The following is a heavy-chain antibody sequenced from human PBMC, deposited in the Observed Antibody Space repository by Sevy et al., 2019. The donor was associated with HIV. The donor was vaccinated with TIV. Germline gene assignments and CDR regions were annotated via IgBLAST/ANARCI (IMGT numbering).Heavy chain of an antibody. CDR1: GFTFSDYY. J-gene: IGHJ4*02. Sequence: GGSLRLSCAASGFTFSDYYMSWIRQAPGKGLEWVSYISSSGSTLYYAASVKGRFTISRDNAKNALYLQMNSLRAEDTAVYYCARAPNRSGYYSVFFSDYWGQGTLVTVSS. CDR2: ISSSGSTL. CDR3: ARAPNRSGYYSVFFSDY. D-gene: IGHD3-22*01. V-gene: IGHV3-11*01.